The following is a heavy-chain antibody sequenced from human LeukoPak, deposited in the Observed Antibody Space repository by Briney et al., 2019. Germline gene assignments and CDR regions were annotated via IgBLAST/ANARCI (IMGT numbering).Heavy chain of an antibody. J-gene: IGHJ5*02. CDR1: GITFSSYG. CDR2: ISSTGGTT. V-gene: IGHV3-23*01. CDR3: AKSAGYSSGWHENWFDP. D-gene: IGHD6-19*01. Sequence: GGSLRLSCAASGITFSSYGMSWVRQAPGKGLEWVSSISSTGGTTYYADSVKGRFTISRDNSKNTLYLQMNSLRAEDTAIYYCAKSAGYSSGWHENWFDPWGQGTLVTVSS.